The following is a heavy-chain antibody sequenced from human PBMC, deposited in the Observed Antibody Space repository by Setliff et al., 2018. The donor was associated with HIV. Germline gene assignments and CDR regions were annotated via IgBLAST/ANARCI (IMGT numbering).Heavy chain of an antibody. D-gene: IGHD2-21*02. Sequence: SETLSLTCTVSGDSVSSGSYYWSWIRQPPGKGLEWIGRTHASGTTQCEPSLKNRCSMSIDTSKNQFSLKLSSVTAADTAVYYCAGQTATGTSATFDSWGQGSLVTVS. CDR2: THASGTT. J-gene: IGHJ4*02. V-gene: IGHV4-61*01. CDR1: GDSVSSGSYY. CDR3: AGQTATGTSATFDS.